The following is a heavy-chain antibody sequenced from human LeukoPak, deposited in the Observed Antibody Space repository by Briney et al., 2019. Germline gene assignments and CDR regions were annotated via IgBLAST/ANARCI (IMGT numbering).Heavy chain of an antibody. CDR1: GGSISSYY. CDR2: IYYSGST. V-gene: IGHV4-39*07. D-gene: IGHD6-19*01. J-gene: IGHJ5*02. CDR3: ARSSVGYSSGWVPVWFDP. Sequence: SETLSLTCTVSGGSISSYYWGWIRQPPGKGLEWIGSIYYSGSTYYNPSLKSRVTISVDTSKNQFSLKLSSVTAADTAVYYCARSSVGYSSGWVPVWFDPWGQGTLVTVSS.